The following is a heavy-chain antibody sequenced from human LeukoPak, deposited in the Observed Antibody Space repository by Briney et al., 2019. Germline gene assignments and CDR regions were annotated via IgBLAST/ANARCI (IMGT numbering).Heavy chain of an antibody. D-gene: IGHD6-19*01. V-gene: IGHV3-48*02. CDR2: ISSSSPI. J-gene: IGHJ4*02. CDR3: ATEDSGRFH. CDR1: GFSFSTYS. Sequence: GGSLRLSCAASGFSFSTYSMNWVRQAPGKGLEWLSYISSSSPIYYADSVKGRFTISRDNAKSSLYLDMNSLRDEDTAVYYCATEDSGRFHWGQGTLVTVSS.